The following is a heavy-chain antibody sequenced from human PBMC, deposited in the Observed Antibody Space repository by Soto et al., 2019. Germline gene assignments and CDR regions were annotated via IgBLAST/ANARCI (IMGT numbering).Heavy chain of an antibody. J-gene: IGHJ4*02. CDR2: ISSSSYI. D-gene: IGHD5-12*01. CDR3: ARDGYSTL. CDR1: GFTFSSDT. Sequence: EVQLVESGGGLVKPGGSLRLSCAASGFTFSSDTMNWVRQAPGKGLEWVSYISSSSYIYYADSVKGRFTISRDNAKNSLYLQMNSLRAEDTAVYYCARDGYSTLWGQGTLVTVSS. V-gene: IGHV3-21*01.